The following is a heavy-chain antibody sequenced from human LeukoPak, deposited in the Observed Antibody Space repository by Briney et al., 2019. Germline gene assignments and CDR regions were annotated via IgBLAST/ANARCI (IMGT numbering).Heavy chain of an antibody. V-gene: IGHV5-51*01. D-gene: IGHD5-12*01. CDR2: ISPGDSKT. J-gene: IGHJ4*02. CDR1: GYSFTSYW. CDR3: ARLRGSGYDRFDY. Sequence: GESLKISCKCSGYSFTSYWIGWVRQMPGKGLEWMGIISPGDSKTIYSPSFQGQVTISADKSISTAYLQWSSLKASGTAMYYCARLRGSGYDRFDYWGQGTLVTVYS.